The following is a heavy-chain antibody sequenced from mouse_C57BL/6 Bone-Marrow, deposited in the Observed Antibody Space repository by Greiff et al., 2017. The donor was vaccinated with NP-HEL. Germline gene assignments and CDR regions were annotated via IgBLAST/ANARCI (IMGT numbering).Heavy chain of an antibody. Sequence: VKLMESGPELVKPGASVKISCKASGYAFSSSWMNWVKQRPGKGLEWIGRIYPGDGDTNYNGKVKGKATLTADKSSSTAYMQLSSLTSEDSAVYFCATTAQATHWGQGTTLTVSS. V-gene: IGHV1-82*01. CDR2: IYPGDGDT. CDR1: GYAFSSSW. J-gene: IGHJ2*01. D-gene: IGHD3-2*02. CDR3: ATTAQATH.